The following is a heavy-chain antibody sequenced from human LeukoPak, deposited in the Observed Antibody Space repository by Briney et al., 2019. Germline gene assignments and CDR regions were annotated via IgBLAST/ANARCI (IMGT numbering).Heavy chain of an antibody. CDR2: INPNSGGT. V-gene: IGHV1-2*02. D-gene: IGHD3-22*01. CDR1: GYTFTGYY. J-gene: IGHJ5*02. Sequence: ASVKVSCKASGYTFTGYYMHWVRQAPGQGLEWMGWINPNSGGTNYTQKLQGRVTMTTDTSTSTAYMELRSLRSDDTAVYYCARVGRNYYDSSGYYPRGWFDPWGQGTLVTVSS. CDR3: ARVGRNYYDSSGYYPRGWFDP.